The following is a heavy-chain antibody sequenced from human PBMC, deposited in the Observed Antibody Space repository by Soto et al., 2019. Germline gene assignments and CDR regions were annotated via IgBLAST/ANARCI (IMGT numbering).Heavy chain of an antibody. V-gene: IGHV3-23*01. J-gene: IGHJ3*02. Sequence: PGGSLRLSCAASGFICYSYDMSWVRQPPGQGREWVSTILVDGRSFYVDSVKGRFTSSRDSSQNIVYLQMNSLTAGDTALYYCAKATATGVGAFDICGQGTMVTV. CDR3: AKATATGVGAFDI. CDR2: ILVDGRS. CDR1: GFICYSYD. D-gene: IGHD2-8*01.